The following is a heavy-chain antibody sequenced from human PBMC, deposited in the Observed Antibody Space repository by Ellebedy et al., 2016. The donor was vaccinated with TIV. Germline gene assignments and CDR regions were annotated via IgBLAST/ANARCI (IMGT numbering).Heavy chain of an antibody. D-gene: IGHD3-3*01. V-gene: IGHV3-66*01. CDR1: GFTVSSNY. CDR2: IYSGGST. CDR3: ARVTAYYDFWSGYYRREGYFDY. Sequence: GESLKISXAASGFTVSSNYMSWVRQAPGKGLEWVSVIYSGGSTYYADSVKGRFTISRDNAKNSLYLQMNSLRAEDTAVYYCARVTAYYDFWSGYYRREGYFDYWGQGTLVTVSS. J-gene: IGHJ4*02.